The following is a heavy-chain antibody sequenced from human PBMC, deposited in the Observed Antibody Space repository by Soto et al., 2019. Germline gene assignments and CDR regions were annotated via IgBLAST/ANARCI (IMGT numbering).Heavy chain of an antibody. D-gene: IGHD3-16*01. CDR3: ARSYYDRRWNNWLGP. Sequence: SETLSLTCSVSGDSISSYYWSWIRQPPGKGLEWIGYIHYSGNTNYKPSLKSRVTISVDTSKNQFSLKMTSVTAADTAVYYCARSYYDRRWNNWLGPRGQGILVTFSS. CDR2: IHYSGNT. J-gene: IGHJ5*02. V-gene: IGHV4-59*08. CDR1: GDSISSYY.